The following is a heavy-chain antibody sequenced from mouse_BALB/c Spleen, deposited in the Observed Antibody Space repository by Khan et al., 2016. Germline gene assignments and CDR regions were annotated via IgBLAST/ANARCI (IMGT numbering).Heavy chain of an antibody. J-gene: IGHJ2*01. Sequence: VQLQESGAELVKPGASVKLSCTASGFTIKDTYMHWVKQRPEQGLEWVGRIDPTNGNTKYDPKFQGKATITADTSSNTAYLQLSSLTSEDTAGDYCASLLLRFHYWGQGTTLTVSS. D-gene: IGHD1-1*01. CDR1: GFTIKDTY. CDR2: IDPTNGNT. V-gene: IGHV14-3*02. CDR3: ASLLLRFHY.